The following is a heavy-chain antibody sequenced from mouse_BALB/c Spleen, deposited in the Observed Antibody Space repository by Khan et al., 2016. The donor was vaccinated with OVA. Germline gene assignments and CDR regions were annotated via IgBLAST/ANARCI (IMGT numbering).Heavy chain of an antibody. CDR2: ISRGCNTI. CDR1: GFTFSNFG. J-gene: IGHJ1*01. V-gene: IGHV5-17*02. CDR3: VREDYGHWYFDV. Sequence: EVQLVESGGGLVQPGGSRKLSCAASGFTFSNFGMHWVRQAPEKGLEWVAYISRGCNTIHYAYTVKGRFTISRDNPKNTLCLQMTSLRSEDTAMYYCVREDYGHWYFDVWGAGTTVTVSS. D-gene: IGHD1-1*02.